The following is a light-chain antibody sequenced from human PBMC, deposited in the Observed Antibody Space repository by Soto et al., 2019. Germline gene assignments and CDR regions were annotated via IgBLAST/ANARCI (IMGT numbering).Light chain of an antibody. CDR3: QQYGSSPFT. J-gene: IGKJ3*01. V-gene: IGKV3-20*01. CDR1: QIVSAKD. Sequence: EIVLTQSPGTLSLSPGERATLSCRASQIVSAKDLAWYQQKPGQSPRLLIFGASSRATGIPDRFSGSGSGTDFTLTISRVEPEDFAVYYCQQYGSSPFTFGPGTKVDIK. CDR2: GAS.